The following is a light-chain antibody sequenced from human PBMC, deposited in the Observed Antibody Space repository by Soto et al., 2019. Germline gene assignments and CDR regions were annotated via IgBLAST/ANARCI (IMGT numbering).Light chain of an antibody. CDR2: AAS. Sequence: DIQMTQSPSSLSASVGDRVTITCRASQSINSYLNWYQQKPGKAPKLLIHAASSLQSGVPSRFSGGGSGTDLTLTISSLQPEDFATYYCQQSYSTPVTFGQGTRLEIK. CDR1: QSINSY. J-gene: IGKJ5*01. CDR3: QQSYSTPVT. V-gene: IGKV1-39*01.